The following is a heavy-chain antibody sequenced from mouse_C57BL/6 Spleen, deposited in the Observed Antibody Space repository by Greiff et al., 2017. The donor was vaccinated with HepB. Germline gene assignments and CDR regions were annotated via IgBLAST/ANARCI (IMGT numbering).Heavy chain of an antibody. CDR3: AREDYYGSSPYYAMDY. D-gene: IGHD1-1*01. CDR1: GFTFSDYY. J-gene: IGHJ4*01. Sequence: DVMLVESGGGLVQPGGSLKLSCAASGFTFSDYYMYWVRQTPEKRLEWVAYISNGGGSTYYPDTVKGRFTISRDNAKNTLYLQMSRLKSEDTAMYYCAREDYYGSSPYYAMDYWGQGTSVTVSS. CDR2: ISNGGGST. V-gene: IGHV5-12*01.